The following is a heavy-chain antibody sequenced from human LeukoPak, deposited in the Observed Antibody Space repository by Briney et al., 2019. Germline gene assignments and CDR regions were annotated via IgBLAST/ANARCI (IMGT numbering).Heavy chain of an antibody. CDR1: GYTLTSYH. D-gene: IGHD1-26*01. CDR3: ARGRAVGVRAGFDY. V-gene: IGHV1-46*03. CDR2: INPSGGST. J-gene: IGHJ4*02. Sequence: GASVKVSCKASGYTLTSYHMHWVRQAPGQGLEWMGIINPSGGSTTYAQEFQGRVTMTRDTFTSTVYMELSSLRSEETALYYCARGRAVGVRAGFDYWGQGTLVTVSS.